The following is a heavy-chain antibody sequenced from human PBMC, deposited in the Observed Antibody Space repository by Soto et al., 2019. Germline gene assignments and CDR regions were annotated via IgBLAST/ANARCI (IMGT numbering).Heavy chain of an antibody. D-gene: IGHD5-12*01. CDR3: AKDSGYDPEGGY. CDR2: IKSKTDGGTT. V-gene: IGHV3-15*01. J-gene: IGHJ4*02. CDR1: GLTFSNAW. Sequence: EVQLVESGGGLVKPGGSLRLSCAASGLTFSNAWMSWVRQAPGKGLEWVGRIKSKTDGGTTDYAAPVKGRFTISRDDSKITLYLQMNSLRAEDTAVYYCAKDSGYDPEGGYWGQGTLVTVSS.